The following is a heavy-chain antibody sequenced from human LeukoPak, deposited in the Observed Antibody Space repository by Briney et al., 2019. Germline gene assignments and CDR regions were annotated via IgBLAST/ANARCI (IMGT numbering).Heavy chain of an antibody. CDR2: IFYSGST. Sequence: SETLSLMCTVSGGSISRNFWSWIRQPPGKGLEWIGYIFYSGSTNYYPYLKSRVTISVESSKTQFSLKLTSVSAADTAVYYCARGLNGSPIPWYFDLWGRGTLVTVSS. J-gene: IGHJ2*01. D-gene: IGHD1-26*01. CDR3: ARGLNGSPIPWYFDL. CDR1: GGSISRNF. V-gene: IGHV4-59*01.